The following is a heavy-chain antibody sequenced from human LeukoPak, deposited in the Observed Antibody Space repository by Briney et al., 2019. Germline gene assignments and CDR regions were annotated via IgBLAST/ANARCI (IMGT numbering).Heavy chain of an antibody. Sequence: GGSLRLSCAASRFTFSSYAMSWVSQAPGKGLEWVSAIGGSGGSTYYADSVKGRFTISRDNSKNTLYLQMNSLRVEDSAVYYCAKEGSSYGYGDYWGQGTLVTVSS. CDR3: AKEGSSYGYGDY. CDR2: IGGSGGST. J-gene: IGHJ4*02. V-gene: IGHV3-23*01. D-gene: IGHD5-18*01. CDR1: RFTFSSYA.